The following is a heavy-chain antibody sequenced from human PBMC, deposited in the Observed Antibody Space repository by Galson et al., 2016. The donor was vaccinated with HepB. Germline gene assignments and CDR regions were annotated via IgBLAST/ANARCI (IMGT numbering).Heavy chain of an antibody. CDR2: INPSGRT. Sequence: SETLSLTCAVYGGSFSGYYWSWIRQPPGKGLEWIGVINPSGRTNYNPSLKSRISMSIDTSKNQFSLKVNSMTAADTAVYYCARGYAPNKGLRSSSRRWFEYWGQGTLVTVSS. D-gene: IGHD5-12*01. CDR3: ARGYAPNKGLRSSSRRWFEY. J-gene: IGHJ4*02. V-gene: IGHV4-34*01. CDR1: GGSFSGYY.